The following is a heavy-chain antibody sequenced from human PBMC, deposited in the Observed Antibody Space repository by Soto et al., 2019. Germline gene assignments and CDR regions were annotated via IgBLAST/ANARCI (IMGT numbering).Heavy chain of an antibody. J-gene: IGHJ5*02. CDR3: ACNWGNSLNNWLDP. CDR2: IIPVLSTT. V-gene: IGHV1-69*13. Sequence: SVKVSCKASAGTFPHYALSWVRQAPGQGLEWIGGIIPVLSTTTYAQKFQGRVSIVADESTSTVYMDLSGLRSDDTAVYYCACNWGNSLNNWLDPWGQGTLVTVSS. D-gene: IGHD7-27*01. CDR1: AGTFPHYA.